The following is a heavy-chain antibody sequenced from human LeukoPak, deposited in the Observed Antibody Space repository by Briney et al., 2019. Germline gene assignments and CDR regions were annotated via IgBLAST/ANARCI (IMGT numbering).Heavy chain of an antibody. J-gene: IGHJ4*02. D-gene: IGHD5-18*01. CDR3: ASRAGRGYSYGPRVFDY. V-gene: IGHV4-39*01. CDR1: GGSICSSSYY. Sequence: SETLSLTCTVSGGSICSSSYYWGWIRQPPGKGMEWIGSIYYSGSTYYNPSLKSRVTISVDTSKNQFSLKLSSVTAADTAVYYCASRAGRGYSYGPRVFDYWGQGTLVTVSS. CDR2: IYYSGST.